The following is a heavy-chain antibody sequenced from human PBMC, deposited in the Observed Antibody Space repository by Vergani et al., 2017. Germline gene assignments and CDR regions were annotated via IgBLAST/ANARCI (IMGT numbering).Heavy chain of an antibody. Sequence: EVQLVESGGGLVKPGGSLRLSCAASGFTFSNAWMSWVRQAPGKGLEWVGRIKSKTDGGTTDYAAPVKGRFTISIDDSKNTLYMQMNSLKTEDTAVYYCTTGVAVAAPRNYWGQGTLVTVSS. J-gene: IGHJ4*02. CDR3: TTGVAVAAPRNY. CDR1: GFTFSNAW. D-gene: IGHD6-19*01. V-gene: IGHV3-15*01. CDR2: IKSKTDGGTT.